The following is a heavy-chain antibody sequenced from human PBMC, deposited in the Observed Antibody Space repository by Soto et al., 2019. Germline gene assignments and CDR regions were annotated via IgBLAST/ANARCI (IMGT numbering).Heavy chain of an antibody. J-gene: IGHJ5*02. Sequence: SETLSLTCIVSGGSVSEKYWNWVRQPPGKGLEWIGLIFANGHTDYNPSLKSRVTMSVDASKNQFSLRLTSMTAADTAVYYCVASLAASGLNWLDPWGRGTLVTSPQ. V-gene: IGHV4-4*07. CDR2: IFANGHT. CDR3: VASLAASGLNWLDP. D-gene: IGHD6-13*01. CDR1: GGSVSEKY.